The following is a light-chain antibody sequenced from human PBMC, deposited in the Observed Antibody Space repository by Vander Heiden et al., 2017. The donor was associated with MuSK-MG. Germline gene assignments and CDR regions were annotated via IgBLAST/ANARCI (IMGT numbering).Light chain of an antibody. V-gene: IGLV3-21*04. CDR1: NIGRKS. J-gene: IGLJ3*02. Sequence: SYVLTQPPSVSVAPGKTARITWGGNNIGRKSVRWYQQKPGQAPVLVIYYDSDRPSGIPERFSGSNSGNTATLTISRVEAGDEADYYCQVWDSSSDHRVFGGGTKLTVL. CDR2: YDS. CDR3: QVWDSSSDHRV.